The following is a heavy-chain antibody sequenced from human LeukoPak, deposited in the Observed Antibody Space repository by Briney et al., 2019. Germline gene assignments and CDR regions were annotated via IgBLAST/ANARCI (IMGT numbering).Heavy chain of an antibody. Sequence: GGSLRLSCAASGFTFDDYAMHWVRQAPGKGLEWVSGISWNSGSIGYADSVKGRFTISRDNAKNSLYLQMNSLRAEDTALYYCAKGSWIQLWDAFDIWGQGKMVTVSS. CDR3: AKGSWIQLWDAFDI. J-gene: IGHJ3*02. CDR1: GFTFDDYA. CDR2: ISWNSGSI. V-gene: IGHV3-9*01. D-gene: IGHD5-18*01.